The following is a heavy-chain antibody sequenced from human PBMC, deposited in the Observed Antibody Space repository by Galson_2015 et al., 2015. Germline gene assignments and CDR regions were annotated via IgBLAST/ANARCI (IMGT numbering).Heavy chain of an antibody. CDR3: ARVAITMVPFDY. CDR1: GGSFSGYY. J-gene: IGHJ4*02. D-gene: IGHD3-10*01. CDR2: INHSGST. Sequence: ETLSLTCAVYGGSFSGYYWSWIRQPPGKGLEWIGEINHSGSTNYNPSLKSRVTISVDTSKNQFSLKLSSVTAADTAVYYCARVAITMVPFDYWGQGTLVTVSS. V-gene: IGHV4-34*01.